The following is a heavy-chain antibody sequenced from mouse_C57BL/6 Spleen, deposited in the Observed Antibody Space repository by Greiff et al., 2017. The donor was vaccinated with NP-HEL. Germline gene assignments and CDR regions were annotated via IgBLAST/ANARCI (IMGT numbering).Heavy chain of an antibody. V-gene: IGHV1-74*01. D-gene: IGHD1-1*01. Sequence: VQLQQPGAELVKPGASVKVSCKASGYTFTSYWMHWVKQRPGQGLEWIGRIHPSDSDTNYNQKFKGKATLTVDKSSSTAYMQLSSLTSEDSAVYYCAPEDPYGSSYGGYFDVWGTGTTVTVSS. J-gene: IGHJ1*03. CDR2: IHPSDSDT. CDR1: GYTFTSYW. CDR3: APEDPYGSSYGGYFDV.